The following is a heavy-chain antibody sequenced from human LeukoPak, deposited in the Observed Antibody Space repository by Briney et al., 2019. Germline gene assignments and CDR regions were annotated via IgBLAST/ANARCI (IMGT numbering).Heavy chain of an antibody. CDR2: INPSGGSK. J-gene: IGHJ4*02. Sequence: ASGKVSCKASGYTFTSYYMNWVRQAPGQGLEWRGIINPSGGSKSNAQKFQGRVTMTRDASTTTVYMELSSLRSEDTAVYYCARYSSSSVDYWGQGTLVTVSS. D-gene: IGHD6-6*01. V-gene: IGHV1-46*01. CDR3: ARYSSSSVDY. CDR1: GYTFTSYY.